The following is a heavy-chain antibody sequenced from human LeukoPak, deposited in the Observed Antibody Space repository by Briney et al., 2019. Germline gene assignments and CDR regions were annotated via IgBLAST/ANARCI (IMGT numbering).Heavy chain of an antibody. CDR3: ARGLSRDGYNYAFDY. CDR2: IYSGGST. J-gene: IGHJ4*02. CDR1: GFTVSSNY. D-gene: IGHD5-24*01. Sequence: GGSLRLSCAASGFTVSSNYMSWVRQAPGKGLEWVSVIYSGGSTYYADSVKGRFTISRDNSKNTLYLQMNSLRAEDTAVYYCARGLSRDGYNYAFDYWGQGILVTVSS. V-gene: IGHV3-53*01.